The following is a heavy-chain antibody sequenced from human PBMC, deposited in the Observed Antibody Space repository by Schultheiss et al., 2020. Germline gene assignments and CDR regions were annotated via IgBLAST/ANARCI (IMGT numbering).Heavy chain of an antibody. CDR2: INPNSGGT. V-gene: IGHV1-2*02. Sequence: ASVKVSCKASGYTFTGYYMHWVRQAPGQGLEWMGWINPNSGGTNYAQKFQGRVTITADKSTSTAYMELSSLRSEDTAVYYCARDQGGTMVRGVMLYYYYYRDVWGKGTTVTVAS. D-gene: IGHD3-10*01. J-gene: IGHJ6*03. CDR3: ARDQGGTMVRGVMLYYYYYRDV. CDR1: GYTFTGYY.